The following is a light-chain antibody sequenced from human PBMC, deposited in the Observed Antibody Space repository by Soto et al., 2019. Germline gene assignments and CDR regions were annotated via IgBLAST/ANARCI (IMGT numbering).Light chain of an antibody. CDR1: SSDVGGHNY. J-gene: IGLJ1*01. V-gene: IGLV2-14*03. CDR3: YSPRGSSTIEV. Sequence: QSALTQPASVSGSPGQSITISCAGTSSDVGGHNYVSWYQQHPGKAPKLIIYDVNNRPSGVSNRFSGSKSGNTASLTISGRQDDDEEDYYCYSPRGSSTIEVFGTGTKLTVL. CDR2: DVN.